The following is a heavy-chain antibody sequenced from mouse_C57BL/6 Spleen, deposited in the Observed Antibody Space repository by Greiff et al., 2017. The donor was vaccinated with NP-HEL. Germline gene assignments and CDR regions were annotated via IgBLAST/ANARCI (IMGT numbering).Heavy chain of an antibody. Sequence: DVHLVESGGGLVKPGGSLKLSCAASGFTFSDYGMHWVRQAPEKGLEWVAYISSGSSTIYYADTVKGRFTISRDNAKNTLFLQMTSLRSEDTAMYYCARPDDYGRVGSWFAYWGQGTLVTVSA. CDR1: GFTFSDYG. CDR2: ISSGSSTI. V-gene: IGHV5-17*01. CDR3: ARPDDYGRVGSWFAY. D-gene: IGHD2-4*01. J-gene: IGHJ3*01.